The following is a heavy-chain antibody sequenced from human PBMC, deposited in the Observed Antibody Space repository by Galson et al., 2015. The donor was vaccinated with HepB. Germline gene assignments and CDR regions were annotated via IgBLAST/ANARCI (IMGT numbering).Heavy chain of an antibody. J-gene: IGHJ4*02. D-gene: IGHD3-3*01. Sequence: SVKVSCKASGYTFTSYAMHWVRQAPGQRLEWMGWINAGNGNTKYSQKFQGRVTITRDTSASTAYMELSSLRSEDTAVYYCARATYYDFWSGYYKEGSFDYWGRGTLVTVSS. V-gene: IGHV1-3*01. CDR3: ARATYYDFWSGYYKEGSFDY. CDR1: GYTFTSYA. CDR2: INAGNGNT.